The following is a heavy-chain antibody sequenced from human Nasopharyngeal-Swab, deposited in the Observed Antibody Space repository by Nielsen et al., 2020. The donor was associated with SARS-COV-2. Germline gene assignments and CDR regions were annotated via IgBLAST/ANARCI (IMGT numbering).Heavy chain of an antibody. D-gene: IGHD5-18*01. Sequence: ESLKISCTVSGGSISSYYWSWIRQPPGKGLEWIGYIYYSGSTNYNPSLKSRVTISVDTSKNQFSLKLSSVTAADTAVYYCARDWGDTAMTPYFDYWGQGTLVTVSS. CDR2: IYYSGST. CDR3: ARDWGDTAMTPYFDY. J-gene: IGHJ4*02. CDR1: GGSISSYY. V-gene: IGHV4-59*01.